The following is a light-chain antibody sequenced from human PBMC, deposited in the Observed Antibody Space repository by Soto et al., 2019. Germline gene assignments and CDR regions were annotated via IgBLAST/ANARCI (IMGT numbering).Light chain of an antibody. CDR1: SSDVGDYNY. V-gene: IGLV2-8*01. CDR3: RSYAGSNHWV. CDR2: DVS. J-gene: IGLJ3*02. Sequence: QSVLTQPPSASGSPGQSVTISCTGTSSDVGDYNYVSWYQQHPGKAPKLMIYDVSKRPSGVPDRFSGSKSGNTASLTVSGLQDEDEADYYCRSYAGSNHWVFGGGTKLTVL.